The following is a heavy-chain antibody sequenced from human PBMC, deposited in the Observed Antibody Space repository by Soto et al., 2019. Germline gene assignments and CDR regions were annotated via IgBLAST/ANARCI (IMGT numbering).Heavy chain of an antibody. D-gene: IGHD4-17*01. CDR1: GGSFSGYY. CDR2: INHSGST. CDR3: ARVGGDSNDDY. J-gene: IGHJ4*02. V-gene: IGHV4-34*01. Sequence: QVQLQQWGAGLLKPSETLSLTCAVYGGSFSGYYWSWIRQPPGKGLEWIGEINHSGSTNYNASLKSRVTISVDTSKNQFSLKLNSVSAADTAVYYCARVGGDSNDDYWGQGTLVTVSS.